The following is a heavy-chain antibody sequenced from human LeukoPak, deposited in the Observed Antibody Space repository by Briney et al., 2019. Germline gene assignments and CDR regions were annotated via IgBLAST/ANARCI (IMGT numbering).Heavy chain of an antibody. J-gene: IGHJ4*02. CDR1: GFIFTNFA. D-gene: IGHD6-13*01. V-gene: IGHV3-23*01. CDR2: LNNRATTT. CDR3: AKGASSSWYNYFDY. Sequence: PGGSLRLSCTASGFIFTNFAMSWVRQAPGKGPEWVSALNNRATTTYYADSVKGRFTISRDNSKNTLYLQMNSLRAEDTAVYYCAKGASSSWYNYFDYWGQGTLVTVSS.